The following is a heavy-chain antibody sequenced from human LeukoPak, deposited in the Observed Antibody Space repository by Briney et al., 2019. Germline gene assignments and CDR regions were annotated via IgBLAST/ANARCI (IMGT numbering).Heavy chain of an antibody. CDR2: ISAYNVNT. V-gene: IGHV1-18*01. J-gene: IGHJ4*02. D-gene: IGHD3-22*01. Sequence: GASVKVSCKASGYNLISYGIIWVRQAPGRELEWMGWISAYNVNTNYAQKFQGRVTMTTDTSTSTAYMELRSLKSDDTAVYFCARPYDTSGYYNYYFDYWGQGTLVTVSS. CDR1: GYNLISYG. CDR3: ARPYDTSGYYNYYFDY.